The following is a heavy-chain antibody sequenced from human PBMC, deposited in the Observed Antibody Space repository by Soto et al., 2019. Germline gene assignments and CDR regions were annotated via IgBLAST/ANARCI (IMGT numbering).Heavy chain of an antibody. CDR3: ARAVVTPWYFDL. CDR2: IYYSGST. D-gene: IGHD2-21*02. J-gene: IGHJ2*01. CDR1: GGSISSGDYY. Sequence: QVQLQESGPGLVKPSQTLSLTCTVSGGSISSGDYYWSWIRQPPGKGLEWIGYIYYSGSTYYNPYLKRRVTHSVVTSKNQFSLKLSSVTAADTAVYYCARAVVTPWYFDLWGRGTLVTVSS. V-gene: IGHV4-30-4*01.